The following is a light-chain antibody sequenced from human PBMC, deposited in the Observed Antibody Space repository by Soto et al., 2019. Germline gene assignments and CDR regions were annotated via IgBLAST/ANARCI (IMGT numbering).Light chain of an antibody. CDR2: WAS. CDR1: QTLLYTSNNKNY. Sequence: DIVMTQSPDSLSVSLGERATINCKSNQTLLYTSNNKNYLAWYQQRPGQSPKLLIYWASTRESGVPDRFSGSGSGTDFTFTISNLQAEDVAVYFCQQYFSLPLTFGGGTQVEI. J-gene: IGKJ4*01. CDR3: QQYFSLPLT. V-gene: IGKV4-1*01.